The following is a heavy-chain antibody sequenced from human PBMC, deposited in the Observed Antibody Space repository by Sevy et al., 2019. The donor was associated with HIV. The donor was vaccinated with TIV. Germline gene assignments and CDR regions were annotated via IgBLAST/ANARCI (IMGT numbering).Heavy chain of an antibody. V-gene: IGHV3-30*18. Sequence: GGSLRLSCEASGFSFSRYGMHWVRQVAGKGLEWVAVISFDGDNKYYSDSVRGRFAISRDNSENTMRLQMNNLRLDDTAVYYCAKGLSSIYPYSMDVWGQGTTVTVSS. D-gene: IGHD3-16*01. CDR1: GFSFSRYG. CDR2: ISFDGDNK. J-gene: IGHJ6*02. CDR3: AKGLSSIYPYSMDV.